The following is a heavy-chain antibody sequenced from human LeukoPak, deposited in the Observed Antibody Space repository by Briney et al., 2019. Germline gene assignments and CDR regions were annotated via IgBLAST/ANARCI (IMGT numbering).Heavy chain of an antibody. CDR3: GSPLSYYDSSGYDY. CDR1: GYTFTGYY. J-gene: IGHJ4*02. V-gene: IGHV1-2*02. Sequence: ASVKVSRKASGYTFTGYYMHWVRQAPGQGLECMGWINPNSGGTNYAQKFQGRVTITRDTAISTAYMELSRLRSDDTAVCYCGSPLSYYDSSGYDYWGQGTLVTVSS. D-gene: IGHD3-22*01. CDR2: INPNSGGT.